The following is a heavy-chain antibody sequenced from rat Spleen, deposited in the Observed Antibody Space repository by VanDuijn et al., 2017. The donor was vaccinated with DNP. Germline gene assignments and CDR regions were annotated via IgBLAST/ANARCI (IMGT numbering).Heavy chain of an antibody. V-gene: IGHV5S13*01. CDR2: ISISGDST. Sequence: EVQLVESGGGLVQPEGSLKLSCAASGFTFSNFGMAWVRQAPKKGLEWVATISISGDSTYYRDSVKGRFTISRDNAKNSQYLQMDSLRSEDTATYYCATGVYGGYEDWFAYWGQGVMVTVSS. CDR1: GFTFSNFG. J-gene: IGHJ2*01. D-gene: IGHD1-11*01. CDR3: ATGVYGGYEDWFAY.